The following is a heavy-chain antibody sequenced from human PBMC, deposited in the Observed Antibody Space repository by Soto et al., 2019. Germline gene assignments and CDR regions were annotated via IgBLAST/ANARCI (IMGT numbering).Heavy chain of an antibody. CDR2: IFHTGTT. CDR3: ARGLGYDSNGRFLAAFDI. Sequence: QVQLQESGPGLAKPSQTVSLTCTVSGASLTSGDYYWTWIRQVPGKDLEWIGYIFHTGTTFYTPSLKSRVLMSLDTSDNYFSPNLNSVTAADTAVYYCARGLGYDSNGRFLAAFDIWGHGTLVTVSA. D-gene: IGHD3-22*01. CDR1: GASLTSGDYY. V-gene: IGHV4-31*03. J-gene: IGHJ3*02.